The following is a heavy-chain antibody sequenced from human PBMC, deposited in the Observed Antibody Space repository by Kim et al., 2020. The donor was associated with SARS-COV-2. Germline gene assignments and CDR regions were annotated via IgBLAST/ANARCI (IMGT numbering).Heavy chain of an antibody. V-gene: IGHV1-2*02. J-gene: IGHJ5*02. CDR2: INPNSGGT. D-gene: IGHD3-22*01. CDR3: ARRASITMIVVVYNWFDP. Sequence: SVKVSCKASGYTFTGYYMHWVRQAPGQGLEWMGWINPNSGGTNYAQKFQGRVTMTRDTSISTAYMELSRLRSDDTAVYYCARRASITMIVVVYNWFDPWGQGTLVTVSS. CDR1: GYTFTGYY.